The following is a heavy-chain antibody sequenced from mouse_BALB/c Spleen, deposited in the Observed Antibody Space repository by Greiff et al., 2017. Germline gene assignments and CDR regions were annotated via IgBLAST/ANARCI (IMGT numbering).Heavy chain of an antibody. CDR1: GYSITSDYA. J-gene: IGHJ3*01. D-gene: IGHD5-5*01. CDR3: ARGLPETSWFAY. V-gene: IGHV3-2*02. CDR2: ISYSGST. Sequence: DVQLQESGPGLVKPSQSLSLTCTVTGYSITSDYAWNWIRQFPGNKLEWMGYISYSGSTSYNPSLKSRISITRDTSKNQFFLQLNSVTTEDTATYYCARGLPETSWFAYWGQGTLVTVSA.